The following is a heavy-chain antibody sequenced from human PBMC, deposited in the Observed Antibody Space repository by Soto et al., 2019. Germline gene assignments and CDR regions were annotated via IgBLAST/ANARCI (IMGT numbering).Heavy chain of an antibody. J-gene: IGHJ4*02. D-gene: IGHD3-10*01. V-gene: IGHV4-61*05. CDR3: ARAPMARGVQPYYFDY. CDR2: IYYSGNT. Sequence: ETLSLTCTVSGGSISSSSYYWGWIRQPPGKGLEWIGYIYYSGNTNYNPSLKSRVTISVDTSKNQFSLKLSSVTAADTAVYYCARAPMARGVQPYYFDYWGQGTLVTVSS. CDR1: GGSISSSSYY.